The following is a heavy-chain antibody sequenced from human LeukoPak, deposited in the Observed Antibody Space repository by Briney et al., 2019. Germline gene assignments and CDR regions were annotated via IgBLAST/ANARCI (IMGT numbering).Heavy chain of an antibody. J-gene: IGHJ4*02. Sequence: SETLSLTCTVSGGSISSYYWSWIRQHPGKGLEWIGYIYYSGSTYYNPSLKSRVTISVDTSKNQFSLKLSSVTAADTAVYYCAREGRGDYYGSGSFDYWGQGTLVTVSS. V-gene: IGHV4-59*06. CDR2: IYYSGST. CDR1: GGSISSYY. D-gene: IGHD3-10*01. CDR3: AREGRGDYYGSGSFDY.